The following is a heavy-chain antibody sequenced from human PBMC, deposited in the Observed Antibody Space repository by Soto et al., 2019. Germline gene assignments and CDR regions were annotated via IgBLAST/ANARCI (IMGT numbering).Heavy chain of an antibody. J-gene: IGHJ5*02. CDR1: GDTFTSYY. Sequence: QVRLVQSGAEVRRPGASVKVSCKAPGDTFTSYYLNWVRQAPGQGLEWMGVINPHGGSTNYAPKFTHTVPMTRGTSRSTVYMELRSLGSDDTAIYYCARSSGGNSRIIIEVSNWFDPWGQGTLVTVSS. V-gene: IGHV1-46*01. CDR3: ARSSGGNSRIIIEVSNWFDP. D-gene: IGHD3-16*01. CDR2: INPHGGST.